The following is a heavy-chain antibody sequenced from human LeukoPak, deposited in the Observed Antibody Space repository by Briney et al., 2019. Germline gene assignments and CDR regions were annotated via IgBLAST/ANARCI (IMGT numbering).Heavy chain of an antibody. Sequence: GGSLRLSCAASGFTFSSYEMNWVRQAPGKGLEWISYISSSGSTMYADSVKGRFTISRDNSKNTLYLQMNSLRAEDTAVYYCARLSHDYGDYPKAEELYWGQGTLVTVSS. CDR1: GFTFSSYE. CDR2: ISSSGSTM. V-gene: IGHV3-48*03. D-gene: IGHD4-17*01. CDR3: ARLSHDYGDYPKAEELY. J-gene: IGHJ4*02.